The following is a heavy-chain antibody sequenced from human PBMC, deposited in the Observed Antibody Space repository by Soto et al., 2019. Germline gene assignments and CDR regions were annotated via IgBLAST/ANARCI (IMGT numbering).Heavy chain of an antibody. J-gene: IGHJ6*03. Sequence: PGWSLRLSCAASGFTFSDYYMTLIRQAPGKGLEWVSHISGSGSTISYADSVKGRFTISRDNEKNSLYLQMNSLRDEDTAVYYCARVVLAAIFVGAVEVWGKGTKVTVSS. D-gene: IGHD2-15*01. V-gene: IGHV3-11*01. CDR1: GFTFSDYY. CDR3: ARVVLAAIFVGAVEV. CDR2: ISGSGSTI.